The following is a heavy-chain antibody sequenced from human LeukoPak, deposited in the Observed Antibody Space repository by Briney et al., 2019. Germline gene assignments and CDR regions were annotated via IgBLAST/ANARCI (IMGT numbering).Heavy chain of an antibody. CDR2: ISSSGSTI. CDR3: ARDSGRGYGMDV. CDR1: GFTFSSYE. V-gene: IGHV3-48*03. Sequence: GGSLRLSCAASGFTFSSYEMNWVRQAPGKGLGWVSYISSSGSTIYYAASVKGRFTISRDNAKNSLYLQMNSLRAEDTAVYYCARDSGRGYGMDVWGKGTTVTVSS. J-gene: IGHJ6*04. D-gene: IGHD2-15*01.